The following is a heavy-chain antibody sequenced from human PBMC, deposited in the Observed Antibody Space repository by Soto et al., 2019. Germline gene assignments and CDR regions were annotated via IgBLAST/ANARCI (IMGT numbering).Heavy chain of an antibody. J-gene: IGHJ4*02. D-gene: IGHD2-8*01. CDR3: ARPRTGFCSNGVCFTPDW. CDR1: GFTFRSFG. Sequence: QVQLVESGGGVVQPGRSLRLSCAASGFTFRSFGFHWVRQAPGKGLEWVAAISYDGKNKYYADFVKGRFTISRDNSKNTLFLQLNSLRGEDTALYYCARPRTGFCSNGVCFTPDWWGQGTLFTVSS. CDR2: ISYDGKNK. V-gene: IGHV3-30*03.